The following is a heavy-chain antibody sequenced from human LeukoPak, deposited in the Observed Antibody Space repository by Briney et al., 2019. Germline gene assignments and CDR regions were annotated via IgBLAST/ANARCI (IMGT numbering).Heavy chain of an antibody. CDR3: AKEGADILTGYQDAFDI. CDR2: TLYDGSMA. V-gene: IGHV3-30*04. J-gene: IGHJ3*02. Sequence: GGSLRLSCAASGFIFSDYSLHWVRQAPGKGLEWVAVTLYDGSMAYYADSVKGRFTISRDKSKNTLYLQMNSLRPEDTAVYYCAKEGADILTGYQDAFDIWGQETMVTVSS. CDR1: GFIFSDYS. D-gene: IGHD3-9*01.